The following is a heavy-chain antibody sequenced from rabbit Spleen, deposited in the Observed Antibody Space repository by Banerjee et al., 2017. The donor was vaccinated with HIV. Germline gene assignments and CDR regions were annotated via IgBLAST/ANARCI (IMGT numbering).Heavy chain of an antibody. CDR3: ARDSGTSFSTYGMDL. J-gene: IGHJ6*01. CDR1: GVSFSGSSY. V-gene: IGHV1S40*01. CDR2: IEGGSSSFT. Sequence: QSLEESGGDLVKPGASLTLTCTASGVSFSGSSYMGWVRQAPGKGLEWIACIEGGSSSFTYFASWAKGRFTISKASSTTVTLQMTSLTAADTATYFCARDSGTSFSTYGMDLWGQGTLVTVS. D-gene: IGHD8-1*01.